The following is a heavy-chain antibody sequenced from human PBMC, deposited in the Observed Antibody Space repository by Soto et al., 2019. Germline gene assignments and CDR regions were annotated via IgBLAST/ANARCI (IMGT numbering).Heavy chain of an antibody. J-gene: IGHJ4*02. D-gene: IGHD3-10*01. CDR1: GYTFTSYG. CDR2: ISAYNGNT. Sequence: QVQLVQSGAEVKKPGASVKVSCKASGYTFTSYGISWVRQAPVQGLEWMGWISAYNGNTNYAQKLQGRVTMTTDTSTSTAYMELRSLRSDATAVYYCASSPLWFGDLVHFDYWGQGTLVTVSS. V-gene: IGHV1-18*01. CDR3: ASSPLWFGDLVHFDY.